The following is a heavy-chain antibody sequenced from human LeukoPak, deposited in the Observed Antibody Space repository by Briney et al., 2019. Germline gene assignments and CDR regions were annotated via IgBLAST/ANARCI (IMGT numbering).Heavy chain of an antibody. CDR2: IYSGINS. V-gene: IGHV3-66*04. CDR3: ARHSSGWSADAFDI. D-gene: IGHD6-19*01. J-gene: IGHJ3*02. CDR1: GFTVSSNY. Sequence: PGGSLRLSCAASGFTVSSNYMSWVRQAPGKGLEWVSVIYSGINSYYADSVKGRFTISRDNSKNTLYLQMNSLRAEDTAVFYCARHSSGWSADAFDIWGQGTMVTVSS.